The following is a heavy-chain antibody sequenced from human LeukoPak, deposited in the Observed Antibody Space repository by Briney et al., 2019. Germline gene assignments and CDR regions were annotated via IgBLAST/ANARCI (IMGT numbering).Heavy chain of an antibody. J-gene: IGHJ4*02. CDR3: ARAGYSSGWYYFDN. D-gene: IGHD6-19*01. CDR2: IRFDGSNK. CDR1: GFTFSNYG. V-gene: IGHV3-30*02. Sequence: PGGSLRLSCAASGFTFSNYGVHWVRQAPGKGLEWVSFIRFDGSNKYYADSVKGRFTISRDNAKNTLHLQMNSLRAEDTAVYYCARAGYSSGWYYFDNWGQGILVTVSS.